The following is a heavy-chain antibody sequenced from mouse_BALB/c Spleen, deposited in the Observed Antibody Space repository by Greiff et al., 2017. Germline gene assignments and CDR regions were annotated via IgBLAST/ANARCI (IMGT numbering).Heavy chain of an antibody. CDR1: GFTFTAYY. D-gene: IGHD2-14*01. CDR2: IRNKAIGSTT. V-gene: IGHV7-3*02. Sequence: EVHLVESGGGLVQPGGSLRLSCATSGFTFTAYYMSWVRQPPGKALEWLGFIRNKAIGSTTEYSASVKGRFTISRDNSQSILYHQMNTLRAEDSANYCCTRVPYRYDYAMDYWGQGTSVTVSS. J-gene: IGHJ4*01. CDR3: TRVPYRYDYAMDY.